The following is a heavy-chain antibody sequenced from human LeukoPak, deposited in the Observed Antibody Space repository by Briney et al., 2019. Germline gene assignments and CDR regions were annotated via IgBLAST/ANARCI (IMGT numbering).Heavy chain of an antibody. CDR2: IYYSGST. CDR1: GGSVSSYY. CDR3: ARHAYSFPHYFDY. J-gene: IGHJ4*02. V-gene: IGHV4-59*08. D-gene: IGHD3-16*01. Sequence: PSETLSLTCTVSGGSVSSYYWTWIRQPPGKGLEWIAFIYYSGSTHYNPSLKSRVTISVDTPKNQFSLKLRPVTAADMAVYYCARHAYSFPHYFDYWGQGALVTVSS.